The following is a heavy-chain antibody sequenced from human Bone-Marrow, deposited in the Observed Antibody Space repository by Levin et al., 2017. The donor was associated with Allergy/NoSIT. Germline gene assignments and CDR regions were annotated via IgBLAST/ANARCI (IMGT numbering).Heavy chain of an antibody. V-gene: IGHV4-34*01. D-gene: IGHD6-13*01. CDR3: ARRYSSSWPSGYYYYYMDV. CDR1: GGSFSGYY. J-gene: IGHJ6*03. CDR2: INHSGST. Sequence: SETLSLTCAVYGGSFSGYYWSWIRQPPGKGLEWIGEINHSGSTNHNPSLKSRVTISVDTSKNQFSLKLSSVTAADTAVYYCARRYSSSWPSGYYYYYMDVWGKGTTVTVSS.